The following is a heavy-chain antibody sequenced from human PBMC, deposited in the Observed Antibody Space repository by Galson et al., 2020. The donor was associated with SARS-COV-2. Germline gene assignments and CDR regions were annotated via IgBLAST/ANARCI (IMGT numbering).Heavy chain of an antibody. V-gene: IGHV3-48*03. CDR3: ARLDAYGPGY. Sequence: TGGSLRLSCAASGFSFSNYEMNWVRQAPGKGLEWISYISSSGRTIHYADSVKGRFTISRDNAKSSLSLQINSLRAEDTAVYYCARLDAYGPGYWGQGTLVTVSS. D-gene: IGHD2-21*01. CDR1: GFSFSNYE. CDR2: ISSSGRTI. J-gene: IGHJ4*02.